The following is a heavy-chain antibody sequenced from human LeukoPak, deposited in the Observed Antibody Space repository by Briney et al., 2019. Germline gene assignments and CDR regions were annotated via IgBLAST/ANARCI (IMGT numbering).Heavy chain of an antibody. CDR3: ARDQRGRSASLDY. CDR1: GVTFSSYW. V-gene: IGHV3-7*01. J-gene: IGHJ4*02. CDR2: IKQDGSEK. Sequence: GGSLRLSCAASGVTFSSYWMSWVRQAPGKGLEWVANIKQDGSEKYYVDSVKGRFTISRDNAKNSLYLQMNSLRAEDTAVYYCARDQRGRSASLDYWGQGTLVTVSS. D-gene: IGHD3-10*01.